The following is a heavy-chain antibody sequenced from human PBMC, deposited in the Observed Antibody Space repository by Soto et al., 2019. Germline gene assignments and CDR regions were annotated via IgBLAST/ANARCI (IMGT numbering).Heavy chain of an antibody. CDR2: IDPSESYT. D-gene: IGHD1-7*01. J-gene: IGHJ6*02. Sequence: GESLKISCQGSGYNFNNYWIGWVRQMPGKGLEWMGTIDPSESYTNYSPSLQGHVYISTDKSISTAYLQWSSLKASDTAVYYCARLGTQYRRDESYGMDVWGQGTTVTVSS. V-gene: IGHV5-10-1*01. CDR1: GYNFNNYW. CDR3: ARLGTQYRRDESYGMDV.